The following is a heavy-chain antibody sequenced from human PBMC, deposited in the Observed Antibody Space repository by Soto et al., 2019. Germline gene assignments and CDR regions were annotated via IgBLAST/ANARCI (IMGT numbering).Heavy chain of an antibody. V-gene: IGHV3-30*03. CDR3: ATERDFGTSWGWFDP. CDR2: ISYDGSNK. CDR1: GFTFSSYG. D-gene: IGHD2-2*01. J-gene: IGHJ5*02. Sequence: QVQLVESGGGVVQPGRSLRLSCAASGFTFSSYGMHWVRQAPGKGLEWVAVISYDGSNKYYADSVKGRFTISRDNSKNTLYLQMNSLRAEDTAVYYCATERDFGTSWGWFDPWGQGTLVTVSS.